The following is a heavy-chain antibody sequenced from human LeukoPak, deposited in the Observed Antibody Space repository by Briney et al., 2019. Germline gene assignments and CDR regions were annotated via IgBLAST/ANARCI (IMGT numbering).Heavy chain of an antibody. CDR3: ARVHSYGDRYYYYYYMDV. CDR2: ISAYNGNT. CDR1: GYTFTNYA. J-gene: IGHJ6*03. Sequence: ASVKVSCKASGYTFTNYAMNWVRQAPGQGLEWMGWISAYNGNTNYAQKLQGRVTMTTDTSTSTAYMELRSLRSDDTAVYYCARVHSYGDRYYYYYYMDVWGKGTTVTVSS. D-gene: IGHD4-17*01. V-gene: IGHV1-18*01.